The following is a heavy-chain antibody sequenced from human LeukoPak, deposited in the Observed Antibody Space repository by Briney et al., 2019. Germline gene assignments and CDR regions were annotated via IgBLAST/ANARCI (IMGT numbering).Heavy chain of an antibody. J-gene: IGHJ1*01. CDR1: GFSFEDNA. CDR2: ISGDGATT. Sequence: PGGSLRLSCAASGFSFEDNAMYWVRQAPGKGLEWVSLISGDGATTYYVDSVKGRFNISRDNSKSSLYLQMNSLRSEDSALYYCAKDNQRGGFQHWGQGTLVTVSS. V-gene: IGHV3-43*02. CDR3: AKDNQRGGFQH. D-gene: IGHD3-16*01.